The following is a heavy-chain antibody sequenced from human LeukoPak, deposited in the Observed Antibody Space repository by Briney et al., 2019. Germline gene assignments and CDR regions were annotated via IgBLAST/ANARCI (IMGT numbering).Heavy chain of an antibody. V-gene: IGHV4-39*01. CDR3: AGEVQLYGY. J-gene: IGHJ4*02. D-gene: IGHD5-18*01. CDR2: IYSSGIT. CDR1: GGSITSRSFY. Sequence: PSETLSLTCTVSGGSITSRSFYWGWIRQPPGKGLVWIGSIYSSGITYYNPSIGSRVTISVDTSKNQFSLKLRSVTAGDTAVYYCAGEVQLYGYWGQGILVTVSS.